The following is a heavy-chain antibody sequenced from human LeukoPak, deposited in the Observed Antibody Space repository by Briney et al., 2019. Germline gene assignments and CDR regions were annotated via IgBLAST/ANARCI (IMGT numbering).Heavy chain of an antibody. Sequence: GGSLRLSCAASGFTFSSHAMSWVRQAPGKGLEWVSAISGSGGSTYYADSVKGRFTISRDNSKNTLYLQINSLRAEDTAVYYCAKDLRGHFDYWGQGTLVTVSS. CDR1: GFTFSSHA. CDR3: AKDLRGHFDY. V-gene: IGHV3-23*01. J-gene: IGHJ4*02. CDR2: ISGSGGST. D-gene: IGHD5-12*01.